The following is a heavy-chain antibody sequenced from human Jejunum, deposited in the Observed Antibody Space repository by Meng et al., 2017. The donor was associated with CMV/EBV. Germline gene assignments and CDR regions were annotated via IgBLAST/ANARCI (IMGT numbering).Heavy chain of an antibody. CDR2: IRSKTYSSAT. V-gene: IGHV3-73*01. Sequence: LSDYTIPWVRQAPGKGLEWVGRIRSKTYSSATAYAASVKGRFIISRDDSKNTAYLQMNSLKTEDTAVYYCTRHSIVVVPAAGFDPWGQGTLVTVSS. CDR1: LSDYT. CDR3: TRHSIVVVPAAGFDP. D-gene: IGHD2-2*01. J-gene: IGHJ5*02.